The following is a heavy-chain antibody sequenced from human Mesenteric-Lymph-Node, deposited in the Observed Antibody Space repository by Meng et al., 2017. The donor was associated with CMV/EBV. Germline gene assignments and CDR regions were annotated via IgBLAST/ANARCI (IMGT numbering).Heavy chain of an antibody. Sequence: GGSLRLSCAASGFTFSSYAMSWVRQAPGKGLEWVSVIYSGGSSTYYADSVKGRFTISRDNSKNTLYLQMNSLRAEDTAVYYCAKQVYSSGWYAYWGQGTLVTVSS. J-gene: IGHJ4*02. CDR3: AKQVYSSGWYAY. V-gene: IGHV3-23*03. CDR2: IYSGGSST. CDR1: GFTFSSYA. D-gene: IGHD6-19*01.